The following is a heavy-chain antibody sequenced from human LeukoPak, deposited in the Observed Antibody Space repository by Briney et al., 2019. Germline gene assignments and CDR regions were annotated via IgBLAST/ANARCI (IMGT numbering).Heavy chain of an antibody. CDR2: IRYDGSNK. V-gene: IGHV3-30*02. D-gene: IGHD3-10*01. CDR1: GFTFSSYG. J-gene: IGHJ4*02. CDR3: AKERTLWFGELYFDY. Sequence: GRSLRLSCAASGFTFSSYGMHWVRQAPGKGLEWVAFIRYDGSNKYYADSVEGRFTISRDNSKNTLYLQMNSLRAEDTAVYYCAKERTLWFGELYFDYWGQGTLVTVSS.